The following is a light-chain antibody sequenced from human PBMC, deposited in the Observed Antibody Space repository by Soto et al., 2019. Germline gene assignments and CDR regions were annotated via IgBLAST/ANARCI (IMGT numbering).Light chain of an antibody. Sequence: EIVLTQSPGALSLSPGESATLSCRASQSVSDTHVAWYQQRPGQAPRLLIYDASRRDIGVPDRFIGSGSATDFTLTISGLEPEDFAVYYCQHYGPSPRLTFGGGTKVEMK. J-gene: IGKJ4*01. CDR1: QSVSDTH. CDR3: QHYGPSPRLT. CDR2: DAS. V-gene: IGKV3-20*01.